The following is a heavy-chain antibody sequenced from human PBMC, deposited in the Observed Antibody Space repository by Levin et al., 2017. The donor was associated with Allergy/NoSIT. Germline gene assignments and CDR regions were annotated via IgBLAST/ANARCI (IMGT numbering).Heavy chain of an antibody. D-gene: IGHD6-25*01. Sequence: SCEASGFTFSDFYMSWVRQAPGKGLQWVAYISTGSTYIKYADSVQGRFTISRDNARNSVYLQMNSLRADDTALYYCARFIAAARNYYYGMDVWGRWTTVTVSS. J-gene: IGHJ6*02. V-gene: IGHV3-11*03. CDR2: ISTGSTYI. CDR3: ARFIAAARNYYYGMDV. CDR1: GFTFSDFY.